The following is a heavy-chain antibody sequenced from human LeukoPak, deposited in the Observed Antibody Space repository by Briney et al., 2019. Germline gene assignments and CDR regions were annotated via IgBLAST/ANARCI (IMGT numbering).Heavy chain of an antibody. V-gene: IGHV4-4*07. CDR1: GGSISSYY. J-gene: IGHJ3*02. CDR2: IYTSGNT. D-gene: IGHD6-13*01. CDR3: ARAFSVLKAALGGTFDI. Sequence: SETLSLTCTVSGGSISSYYWRWIRQPAGKGLEWIGRIYTSGNTNYNPSLKSRATMSIDTSKNQFSLKLSSVTAADTAVYYCARAFSVLKAALGGTFDIWGQGTMVTVSS.